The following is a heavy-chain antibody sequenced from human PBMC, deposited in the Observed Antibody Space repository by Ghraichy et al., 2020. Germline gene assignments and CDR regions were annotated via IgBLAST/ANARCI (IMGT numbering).Heavy chain of an antibody. D-gene: IGHD6-13*01. V-gene: IGHV4-59*01. Sequence: ETLSLTCTVSGGSISSYYWSWIRQPPGKGLEWIGYIYYSGSTNYNPSLKSRVTISVDTSKNQFSLKLSSVTAADTAVYYCARISGYSSSWYVYGMDVWGQGTTVTVSS. CDR2: IYYSGST. CDR3: ARISGYSSSWYVYGMDV. CDR1: GGSISSYY. J-gene: IGHJ6*02.